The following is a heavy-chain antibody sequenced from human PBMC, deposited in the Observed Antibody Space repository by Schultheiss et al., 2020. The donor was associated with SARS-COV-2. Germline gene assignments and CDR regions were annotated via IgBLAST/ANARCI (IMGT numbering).Heavy chain of an antibody. CDR3: ARGAHRGYCSSTSCYEFDY. Sequence: SETLSLTCTVSGGSISSYYWSWIRQPPGKGLEWIGYIYYSGSTNYNPSLKSRVTISVDTSKNQFSLKLSSVTAADTAVYYCARGAHRGYCSSTSCYEFDYWGQGTLVTVSS. CDR1: GGSISSYY. J-gene: IGHJ4*02. V-gene: IGHV4-59*01. D-gene: IGHD2-2*01. CDR2: IYYSGST.